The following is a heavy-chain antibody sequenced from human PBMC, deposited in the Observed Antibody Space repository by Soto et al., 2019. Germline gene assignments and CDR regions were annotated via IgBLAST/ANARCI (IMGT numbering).Heavy chain of an antibody. CDR3: AETSSYGNYYFDY. J-gene: IGHJ4*02. D-gene: IGHD4-17*01. V-gene: IGHV3-23*01. CDR1: GLTFSNYA. CDR2: IGGSGSDT. Sequence: GGSLRLSCTASGLTFSNYAMSWVRQAPGKGLGWVSIIGGSGSDTYYADSVKGRFTVSRDNSKNTQYVQMNSLRDEDTAVYYCAETSSYGNYYFDYWGPGTLVTVSS.